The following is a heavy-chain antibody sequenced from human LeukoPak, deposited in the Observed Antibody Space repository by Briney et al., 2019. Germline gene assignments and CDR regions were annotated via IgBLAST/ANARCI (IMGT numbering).Heavy chain of an antibody. CDR1: GGSISSSSYY. V-gene: IGHV4-39*07. J-gene: IGHJ5*02. D-gene: IGHD2-15*01. Sequence: PSETLSLTCTVSGGSISSSSYYWGWIRQPPGKGLEWIGSIYNSGSTYYNPSLKSRVTISIDTSKNQFSLKLSSVTAADTAVYYCASVCSGGSCHSGHRWFDPWGQGTLVTVAS. CDR2: IYNSGST. CDR3: ASVCSGGSCHSGHRWFDP.